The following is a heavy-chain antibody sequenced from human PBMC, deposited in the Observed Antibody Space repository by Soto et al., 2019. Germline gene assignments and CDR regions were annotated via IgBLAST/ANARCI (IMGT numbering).Heavy chain of an antibody. CDR2: ISGSGGST. CDR3: AKDPNFIITGTTINDY. CDR1: GFTFSSYA. V-gene: IGHV3-23*01. J-gene: IGHJ4*02. D-gene: IGHD1-7*01. Sequence: PVGSLRLSCAASGFTFSSYAMSWVRQAPGKGLEWVSAISGSGGSTYYADSVKGRFTISRDNSKNTLYLQMNSLRAEDTAVYYCAKDPNFIITGTTINDYWGQGTLVTVSS.